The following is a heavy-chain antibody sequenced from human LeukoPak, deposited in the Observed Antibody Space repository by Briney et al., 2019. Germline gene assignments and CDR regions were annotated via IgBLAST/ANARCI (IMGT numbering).Heavy chain of an antibody. J-gene: IGHJ5*02. CDR1: GYTFTSNS. V-gene: IGHV1-18*01. Sequence: ASVNLTCKSSGYTFTSNSNSWVRHAPGQGMEWMGVTSAYNGNRNYAQKLQGRVTTTTDTSTSTAYMELRSLRSDDTAVYYCARRKNDYYDSSGYGESSFDPWGQGTLVTVSS. D-gene: IGHD3-22*01. CDR2: TSAYNGNR. CDR3: ARRKNDYYDSSGYGESSFDP.